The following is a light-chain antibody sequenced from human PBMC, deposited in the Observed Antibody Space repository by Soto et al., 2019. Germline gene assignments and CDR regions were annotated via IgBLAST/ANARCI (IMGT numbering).Light chain of an antibody. CDR2: YDD. J-gene: IGLJ3*02. Sequence: QSVLTQPPLVSEAPRQRVTISCSGSSSSIGNNAVNWYQQLPGKAPKLLIYYDDLLPSGVSDLFSGSKSGTSASLAISGLQSEDEADYHCAAWDDSLNGWAFGGGTKLTVL. CDR3: AAWDDSLNGWA. CDR1: SSSIGNNA. V-gene: IGLV1-36*01.